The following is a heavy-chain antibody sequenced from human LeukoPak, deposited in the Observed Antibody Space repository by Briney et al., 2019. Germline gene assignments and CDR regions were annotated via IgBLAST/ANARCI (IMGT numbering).Heavy chain of an antibody. CDR3: ARNGYDYVWVPEAFDI. CDR2: ISSSGSTI. J-gene: IGHJ3*02. CDR1: GFTFSDYY. V-gene: IGHV3-11*01. Sequence: SGGSLRLSCAASGFTFSDYYMSWIRQAPGKGLEWVSYISSSGSTIYYADSVKGRFTISRDNAKNSLYLQMNSLRAEDTAVYYCARNGYDYVWVPEAFDIWGQGTMVTVSS. D-gene: IGHD3-16*01.